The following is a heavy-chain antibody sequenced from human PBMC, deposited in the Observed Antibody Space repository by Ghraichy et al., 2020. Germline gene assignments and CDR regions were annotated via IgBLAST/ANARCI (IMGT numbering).Heavy chain of an antibody. Sequence: GGSLRLACAASGFTFSSYAMSWVRQAPGKGLEWVSGISGSGDSTYYADSVKGRFTISRDNSKNTLYLQMNTLRAEDTAVYYCAKFGLDYHGSGSYRLYWGQGTLVTVSS. CDR1: GFTFSSYA. CDR3: AKFGLDYHGSGSYRLY. V-gene: IGHV3-23*01. D-gene: IGHD3-10*01. CDR2: ISGSGDST. J-gene: IGHJ4*02.